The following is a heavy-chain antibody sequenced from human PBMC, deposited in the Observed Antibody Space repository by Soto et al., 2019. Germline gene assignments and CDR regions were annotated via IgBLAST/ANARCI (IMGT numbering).Heavy chain of an antibody. CDR1: GYTFTSYA. V-gene: IGHV1-3*05. CDR3: ARSIVVVTALDY. CDR2: INAGNGNT. Sequence: QVQLVQSGAEEKKPGASVKVSCKASGYTFTSYAMHWVRQAPGQRLEWMGWINAGNGNTKYSPKLQGRVTITRDTSASTAYMELSSLRSEDTAVYYCARSIVVVTALDYWGQGTLVTVSS. J-gene: IGHJ4*02. D-gene: IGHD2-21*02.